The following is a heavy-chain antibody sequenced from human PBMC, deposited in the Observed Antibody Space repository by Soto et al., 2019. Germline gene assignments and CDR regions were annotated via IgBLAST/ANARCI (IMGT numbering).Heavy chain of an antibody. Sequence: QVQLVQSGAEVKKPGSSVKVSCKASGGTFSSYAISWVRQAPGQGLEWMGGIIPIFGTANYAQKFQCRVTITADESTSTAYMELSSLRSEDTAVYYCASHGITGTWVYYYGMDVWGQGTTVTVSS. CDR1: GGTFSSYA. CDR2: IIPIFGTA. D-gene: IGHD1-7*01. J-gene: IGHJ6*02. V-gene: IGHV1-69*12. CDR3: ASHGITGTWVYYYGMDV.